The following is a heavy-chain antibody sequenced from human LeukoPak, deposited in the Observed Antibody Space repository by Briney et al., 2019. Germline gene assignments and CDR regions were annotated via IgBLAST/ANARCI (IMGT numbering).Heavy chain of an antibody. CDR3: ARAFSAYYYYGMDV. Sequence: GASVKVSCKASGYTFTGYYMHWVRQAPGQGLEWMGWINPNSGGTDYAQKLQGWVTMTRDTSISTAYMELSRLRSDDTAVYYCARAFSAYYYYGMDVWGQGTTVTVSS. V-gene: IGHV1-2*04. CDR1: GYTFTGYY. J-gene: IGHJ6*02. CDR2: INPNSGGT.